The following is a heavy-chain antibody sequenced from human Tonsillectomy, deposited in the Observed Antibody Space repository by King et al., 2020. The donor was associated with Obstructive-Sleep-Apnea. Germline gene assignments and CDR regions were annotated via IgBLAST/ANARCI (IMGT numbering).Heavy chain of an antibody. CDR2: IKQDGSEK. CDR1: AFTFSNYW. CDR3: VRDKLINSYTGSYFDY. V-gene: IGHV3-7*01. D-gene: IGHD1-26*01. J-gene: IGHJ4*02. Sequence: VQLVESGGGLVQPGGSLRLSCAASAFTFSNYWMSWVRQAPGKGLEWVAIIKQDGSEKYYVDSVKGRFTSSRDNAKSSLYLQMNSLRAEETAVYYFVRDKLINSYTGSYFDYWGQGTLVTVSS.